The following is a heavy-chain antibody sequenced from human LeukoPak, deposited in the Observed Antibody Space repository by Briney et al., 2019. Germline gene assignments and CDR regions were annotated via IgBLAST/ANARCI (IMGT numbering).Heavy chain of an antibody. J-gene: IGHJ5*02. Sequence: ASVKVSCKASGYTFTVYYIYWVRQAPGQGLEWMGWINPNSGGTNYAQKFQGRVTMTRDTSISTAYMELSRVTPDDTAVYHCARSDYGGKGAGDNWLDPWGQGTLVTVSS. CDR2: INPNSGGT. CDR1: GYTFTVYY. D-gene: IGHD4-23*01. V-gene: IGHV1-2*02. CDR3: ARSDYGGKGAGDNWLDP.